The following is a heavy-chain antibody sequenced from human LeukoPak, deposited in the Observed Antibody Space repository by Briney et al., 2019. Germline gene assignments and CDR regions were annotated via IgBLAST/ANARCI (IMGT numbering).Heavy chain of an antibody. Sequence: GGTLRLSCAASGFTFDDYAMHWVRQAPGKGLEWVSGISWNSGSIGYADSVKGRFTISRDNAKNSLYLQMNSLRAEDTALYYCAKAPYPEDYGGNLNWFDPWGQGTLVTVSS. J-gene: IGHJ5*02. CDR3: AKAPYPEDYGGNLNWFDP. CDR1: GFTFDDYA. CDR2: ISWNSGSI. D-gene: IGHD4-23*01. V-gene: IGHV3-9*01.